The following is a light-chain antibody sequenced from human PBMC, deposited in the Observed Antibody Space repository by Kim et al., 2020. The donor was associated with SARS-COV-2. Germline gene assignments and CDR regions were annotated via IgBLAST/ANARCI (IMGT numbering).Light chain of an antibody. CDR1: QGISSY. CDR2: AAS. J-gene: IGKJ4*01. Sequence: ASVGDRVTITCRASQGISSYLAWYQQKPGQAPKLLIHAASTLQTGVPSRCSGSGSGTEFTLTSSSLQPEDFATYYCQRLNSYPLTFGGGTKVDIK. V-gene: IGKV1-9*01. CDR3: QRLNSYPLT.